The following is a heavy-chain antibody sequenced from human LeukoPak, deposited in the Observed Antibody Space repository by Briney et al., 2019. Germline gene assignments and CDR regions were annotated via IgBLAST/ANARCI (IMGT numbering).Heavy chain of an antibody. CDR3: AKDIGSNYYYYMDV. CDR2: INHSGST. Sequence: SETLSLTCAVYGGSFSGYYWSWIRQPPGKGLEWIGEINHSGSTNYNPSLKSRVTISVDTSKNQFSLKLSSVTAADTAVYYCAKDIGSNYYYYMDVWGKGTTVTISS. D-gene: IGHD2-15*01. V-gene: IGHV4-34*01. J-gene: IGHJ6*03. CDR1: GGSFSGYY.